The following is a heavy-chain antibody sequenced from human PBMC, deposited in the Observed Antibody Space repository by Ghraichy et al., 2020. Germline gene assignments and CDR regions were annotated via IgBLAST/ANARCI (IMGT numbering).Heavy chain of an antibody. J-gene: IGHJ4*02. CDR2: ISGSSSTI. Sequence: GGSLRLSCAASGFSLSDFGMNWVRQTPGKGLEWLSYISGSSSTICYADSVKGRFTISRDNAKNLLYLQMNSLRDEDTAVYYCAGESNWGSAYWGQGTLVTVSS. CDR1: GFSLSDFG. V-gene: IGHV3-48*02. CDR3: AGESNWGSAY. D-gene: IGHD7-27*01.